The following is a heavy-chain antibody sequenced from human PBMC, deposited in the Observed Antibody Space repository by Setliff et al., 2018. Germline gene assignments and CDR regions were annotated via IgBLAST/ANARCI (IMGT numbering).Heavy chain of an antibody. CDR2: INHRGNT. CDR1: GESFSGFH. V-gene: IGHV4-34*01. J-gene: IGHJ2*01. Sequence: SETLSLTCGVFGESFSGFHWSWIRQPPGKGLEWIGEINHRGNTNYNPSLKSRVTISLDTSENEFSLELSSVRAADTALYYCARSRTIAVKGGVFAVWGRGTLVTVSS. D-gene: IGHD6-19*01. CDR3: ARSRTIAVKGGVFAV.